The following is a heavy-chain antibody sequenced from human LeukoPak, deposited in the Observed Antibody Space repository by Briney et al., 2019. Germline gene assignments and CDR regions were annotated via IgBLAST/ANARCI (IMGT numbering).Heavy chain of an antibody. J-gene: IGHJ4*02. Sequence: SETLSLTCTVSGGSISSGGYYWSWIRQHPGKGLEWLGYIYYSGSTYYNPSLKSRVTISVDTSKNQFSLKLSSVTAADTAVYYCARAAAGPEGYFDYWGQGTLVTVSS. D-gene: IGHD6-13*01. CDR3: ARAAAGPEGYFDY. V-gene: IGHV4-31*03. CDR2: IYYSGST. CDR1: GGSISSGGYY.